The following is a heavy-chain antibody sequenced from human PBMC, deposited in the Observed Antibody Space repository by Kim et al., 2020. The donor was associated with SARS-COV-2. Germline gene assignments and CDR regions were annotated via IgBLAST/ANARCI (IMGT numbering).Heavy chain of an antibody. Sequence: GGSLRLSCAASGFTFSSYSMNWVRQAPGKGLEWVSCISSSSSYIYDADSVKGRFTISRDNAKNSLYLQMNSLRAEDTAVYYCARDVGYYVSGNFDYWGQGTLGTVSS. CDR3: ARDVGYYVSGNFDY. V-gene: IGHV3-21*01. CDR2: ISSSSSYI. J-gene: IGHJ4*02. D-gene: IGHD3-10*01. CDR1: GFTFSSYS.